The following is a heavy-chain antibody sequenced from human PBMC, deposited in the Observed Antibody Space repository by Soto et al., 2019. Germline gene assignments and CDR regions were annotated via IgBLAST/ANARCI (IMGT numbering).Heavy chain of an antibody. D-gene: IGHD2-8*02. J-gene: IGHJ4*02. CDR1: GGSFSSGGYY. CDR2: IYYSGST. CDR3: ARATSFSGHHGY. V-gene: IGHV4-31*03. Sequence: SSETLSLTCTVSGGSFSSGGYYWSWIRQLPGKGLEWIGYIYYSGSTYYNPSLKSRFTISLDTSKNQFSLKLSSVTAADTAVYYCARATSFSGHHGYWGQGTLVTVPQ.